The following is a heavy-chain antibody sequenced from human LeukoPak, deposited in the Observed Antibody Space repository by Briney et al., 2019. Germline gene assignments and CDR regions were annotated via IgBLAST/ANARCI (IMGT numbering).Heavy chain of an antibody. CDR2: INHSGST. CDR1: GGSFSGYY. CDR3: ASDDSGYDPDY. V-gene: IGHV4-34*01. J-gene: IGHJ4*02. Sequence: SETLSLTCAVYGGSFSGYYWSWIRQPPGKGLEWIGEINHSGSTNYNPSLKSRVTISVDTSKNQFSLKLSSVTAADTAVYYCASDDSGYDPDYWGQGTLVTVSS. D-gene: IGHD5-12*01.